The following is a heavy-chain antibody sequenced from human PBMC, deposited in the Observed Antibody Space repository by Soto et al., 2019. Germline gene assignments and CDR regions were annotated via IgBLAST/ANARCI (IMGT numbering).Heavy chain of an antibody. CDR2: ISYSGHT. V-gene: IGHV4-31*03. J-gene: IGHJ5*02. CDR3: AREEVAYFGSGSHNWFDP. CDR1: GGSVNVGDHY. D-gene: IGHD3-10*01. Sequence: QVQLQESGPGLVKPSQTLSLTCTVSGGSVNVGDHYWSWIRQFPGRGLEWIGYISYSGHTYYNPALKGRVTLSLDIAKSQFSLELASVTAADTAVYYCAREEVAYFGSGSHNWFDPWGQGTLVTVSS.